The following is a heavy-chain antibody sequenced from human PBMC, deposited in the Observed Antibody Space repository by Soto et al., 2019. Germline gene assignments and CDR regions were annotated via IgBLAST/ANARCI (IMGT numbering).Heavy chain of an antibody. J-gene: IGHJ6*03. Sequence: QDQLVQSGVEVKKPGASVKVSCKASGYSFTNYGITWVRQAPGQGFEWMGWISAYNGNTNYAQKFQGRVTWTTDASTSTAYLELRSLISDDTAVYYCARDRGVAPPVAGNTHYYYHMDVWGKGTTVTVSS. CDR1: GYSFTNYG. D-gene: IGHD6-19*01. CDR3: ARDRGVAPPVAGNTHYYYHMDV. CDR2: ISAYNGNT. V-gene: IGHV1-18*01.